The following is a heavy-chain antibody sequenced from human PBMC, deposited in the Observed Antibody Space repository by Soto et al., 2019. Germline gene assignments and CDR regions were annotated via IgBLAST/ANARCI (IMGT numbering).Heavy chain of an antibody. CDR1: CGSFRGYY. CDR3: ARTSKFDC. J-gene: IGHJ4*02. CDR2: ITHSGST. D-gene: IGHD6-6*01. V-gene: IGHV4-34*01. Sequence: QVQLQQWGAGLLKPSETLSLTCAVDCGSFRGYYWRWIRQPPGKGLEWSGEITHSGSTNYNPSLKSRVTMSVATSKNQFSLKLSAVTAADTAVYYCARTSKFDCWGQGTLVTVSS.